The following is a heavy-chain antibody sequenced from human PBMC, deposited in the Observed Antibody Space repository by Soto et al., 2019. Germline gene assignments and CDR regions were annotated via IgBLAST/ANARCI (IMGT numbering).Heavy chain of an antibody. J-gene: IGHJ4*02. CDR3: ARIHYDSSGYYGRVADY. CDR2: IIPIFGTA. D-gene: IGHD3-22*01. V-gene: IGHV1-69*01. Sequence: QVQLVQSGAEVHKPGSSVKVSCKASGGTFSSYAISWVRQAPGQGLEWMGGIIPIFGTANYAQKFQGRVTITADESLSTAYMELSSLRSEDTAVYYCARIHYDSSGYYGRVADYWGQGTLVTVSS. CDR1: GGTFSSYA.